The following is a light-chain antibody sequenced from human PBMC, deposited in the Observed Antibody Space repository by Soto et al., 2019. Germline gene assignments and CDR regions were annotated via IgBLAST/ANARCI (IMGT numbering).Light chain of an antibody. CDR3: SSYSSKTPPYV. Sequence: QSVLAQPASVSGSPRQSITISCTGGSGVIGGYNYVSWYQQHPGRAPRLLILEVTNRPSGVPDRFYGSKSGNTASLIIRGLQAQDEADYFCSSYSSKTPPYVFGTGTKVT. CDR2: EVT. V-gene: IGLV2-14*01. CDR1: SGVIGGYNY. J-gene: IGLJ1*01.